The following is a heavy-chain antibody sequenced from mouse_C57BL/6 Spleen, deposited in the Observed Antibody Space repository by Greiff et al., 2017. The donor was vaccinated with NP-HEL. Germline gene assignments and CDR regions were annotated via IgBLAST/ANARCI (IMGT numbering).Heavy chain of an antibody. D-gene: IGHD1-1*01. Sequence: EVKVEESGGGLVQPGGSMKLSCAASGFTFSDAWMDWVRQSPEKGLEWVAEIRNKANNHATYYAESVKGRFTISRDDSKSSVYLQMNSLRAEDTGIYYCTRSNYYGSSYRFAYWGQGTLVTVSA. CDR3: TRSNYYGSSYRFAY. J-gene: IGHJ3*01. V-gene: IGHV6-6*01. CDR1: GFTFSDAW. CDR2: IRNKANNHAT.